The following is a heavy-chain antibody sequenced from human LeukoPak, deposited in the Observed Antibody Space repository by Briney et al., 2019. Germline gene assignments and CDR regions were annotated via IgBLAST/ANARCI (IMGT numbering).Heavy chain of an antibody. J-gene: IGHJ4*02. V-gene: IGHV3-33*01. CDR2: IWYDGSNK. D-gene: IGHD6-19*01. CDR1: GFTFRGYG. CDR3: ATAVASSSGWYADY. Sequence: GGSLRLSCAASGFTFRGYGMHWVRQAPGKGLEWVAVIWYDGSNKYYADSVKGRFTVSRDNSKNTPYLQMNSLRAEDTAVYYCATAVASSSGWYADYWGQGTLVTVSS.